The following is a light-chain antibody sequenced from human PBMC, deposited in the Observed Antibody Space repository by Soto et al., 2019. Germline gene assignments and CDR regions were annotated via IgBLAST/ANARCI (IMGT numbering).Light chain of an antibody. CDR3: LQSYSTPLP. Sequence: DIQMTQSPSSLSASVGDRVTITCRASQSISSYLNWYQQKQGKAPKLLIYAASSLQSGVPSRFSGSGIGTDCTVTISSLQPKDLETYYCLQSYSTPLPLGRATKVDIK. CDR1: QSISSY. V-gene: IGKV1-39*01. CDR2: AAS. J-gene: IGKJ4*01.